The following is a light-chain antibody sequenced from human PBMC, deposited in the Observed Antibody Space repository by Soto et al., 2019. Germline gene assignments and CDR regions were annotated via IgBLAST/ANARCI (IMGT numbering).Light chain of an antibody. Sequence: DVQMTQSPSNLSESVGDRFTITGRASQSISSYLTWYQQKPGKAPKLLIYAASSLQSGVPSRLSGSGSGTDFTITISSMKNEDFATYYCQQSYSNTLTFGGGTQVDI. CDR2: AAS. V-gene: IGKV1-39*01. J-gene: IGKJ4*01. CDR3: QQSYSNTLT. CDR1: QSISSY.